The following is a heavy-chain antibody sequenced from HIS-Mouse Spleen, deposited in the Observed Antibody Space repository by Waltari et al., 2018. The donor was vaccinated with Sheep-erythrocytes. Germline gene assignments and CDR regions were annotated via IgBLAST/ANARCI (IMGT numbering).Heavy chain of an antibody. V-gene: IGHV1-2*02. J-gene: IGHJ3*02. CDR3: ARGYYDFWSGSALGAFDI. D-gene: IGHD3-3*01. CDR1: GYTFTGYY. CDR2: VNPNSGGT. Sequence: QVQLVQSGAEVKKPGASVKVSCKASGYTFTGYYMHWVRQAPGQGLEWMRWVNPNSGGTNYGPKFKGRVTMTRDTSISTAYMELGRLRSDDTAVYYCARGYYDFWSGSALGAFDIWGQGTMVTVSS.